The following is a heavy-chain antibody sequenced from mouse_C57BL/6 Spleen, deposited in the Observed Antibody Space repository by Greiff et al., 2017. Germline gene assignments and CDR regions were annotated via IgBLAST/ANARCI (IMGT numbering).Heavy chain of an antibody. CDR2: IYPGDGDT. CDR1: GYAFSSYW. J-gene: IGHJ3*01. Sequence: QVQLQQSGAELVKPGASVKISCKASGYAFSSYWMNWVKQRPGKGLEWIGQIYPGDGDTNYNGKFKGKATLTADKSSSSAYMQLISLTSEDSAVYFCARRDQATWFAYWGQGTLVTVSA. D-gene: IGHD3-2*02. V-gene: IGHV1-80*01. CDR3: ARRDQATWFAY.